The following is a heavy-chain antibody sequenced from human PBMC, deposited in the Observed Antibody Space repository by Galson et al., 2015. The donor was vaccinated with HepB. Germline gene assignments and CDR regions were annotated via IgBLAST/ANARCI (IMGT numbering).Heavy chain of an antibody. CDR2: MYYSGST. V-gene: IGHV4-38-2*01. Sequence: ETLSLTCAVSGDSISSGHYWGWIRQSPGKGLEWIGNMYYSGSTYYNPSLKSRATISIDTSKNEFSLRLSSVTAADTAVYHCARGTNAVVFDCWGQGTLVTVSS. D-gene: IGHD2-21*01. J-gene: IGHJ4*02. CDR3: ARGTNAVVFDC. CDR1: GDSISSGHY.